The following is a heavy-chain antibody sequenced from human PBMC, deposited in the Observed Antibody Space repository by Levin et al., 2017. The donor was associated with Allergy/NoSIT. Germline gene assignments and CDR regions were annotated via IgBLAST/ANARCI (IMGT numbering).Heavy chain of an antibody. Sequence: PSETLSLTCTVSGGSISSSSYYWGWIRQPPGKGLEWIGTIYYSGSTYYNPSLKSRVTISVDTSKNQFSLKLSSVTAADTAVYYCARDFAPIAAAGTYWGQGTLVTVSS. V-gene: IGHV4-39*07. D-gene: IGHD6-13*01. J-gene: IGHJ4*02. CDR2: IYYSGST. CDR1: GGSISSSSYY. CDR3: ARDFAPIAAAGTY.